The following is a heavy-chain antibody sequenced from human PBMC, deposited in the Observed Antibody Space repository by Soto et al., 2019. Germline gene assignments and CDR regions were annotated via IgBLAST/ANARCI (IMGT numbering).Heavy chain of an antibody. CDR3: ARAGLQVRYYYGMDV. D-gene: IGHD4-4*01. CDR2: IKHSGST. Sequence: QVQLQQWGAGLLKPSETLSLTCAVYGGSFSGYYWSWIRQPPGKGLEWIGEIKHSGSTNYNPSLKSRVTISVDTSKNQFSLKLSSVTAADTAVYYCARAGLQVRYYYGMDVWGQGTTVTVSS. J-gene: IGHJ6*02. CDR1: GGSFSGYY. V-gene: IGHV4-34*01.